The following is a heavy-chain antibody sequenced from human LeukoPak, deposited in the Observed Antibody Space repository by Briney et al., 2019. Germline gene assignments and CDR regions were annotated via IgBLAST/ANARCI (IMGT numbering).Heavy chain of an antibody. V-gene: IGHV3-23*01. Sequence: AGGSLRLSCVASGFTFTTYAMIWVRQAPGKGLEWVSAITESGGSTYYADSVRGRFTISRDNSKNTLYLQMNSLRAEDTAVYYCAKDLGPNHWGQGTLVTVSS. CDR3: AKDLGPNH. CDR2: ITESGGST. CDR1: GFTFTTYA. J-gene: IGHJ5*02.